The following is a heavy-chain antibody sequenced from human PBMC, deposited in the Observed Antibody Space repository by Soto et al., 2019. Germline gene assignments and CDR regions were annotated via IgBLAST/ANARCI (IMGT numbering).Heavy chain of an antibody. Sequence: GGSLRLSCAASGFTFSSYGMHWVRQAPGKGLEWVAVISYDGSNKYYADSVKGRFTISRDNSKNTLYLQMNSLRAEDTAVYYCAKLVLFIVVVVAATGYYYYYMDVWGKGTTVTVSS. J-gene: IGHJ6*03. CDR2: ISYDGSNK. CDR3: AKLVLFIVVVVAATGYYYYYMDV. V-gene: IGHV3-30*18. D-gene: IGHD2-15*01. CDR1: GFTFSSYG.